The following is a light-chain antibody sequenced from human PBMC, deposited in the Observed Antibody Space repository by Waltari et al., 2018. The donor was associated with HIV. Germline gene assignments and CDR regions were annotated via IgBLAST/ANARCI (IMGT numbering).Light chain of an antibody. CDR2: EGS. J-gene: IGLJ2*01. CDR1: SSDVGSYNL. CDR3: CSYVGSYVV. V-gene: IGLV2-23*01. Sequence: QSALTQPASVSGSPGQSITISCTGTSSDVGSYNLVSWYQQHPGKAPKLMIYEGSKRPSGVSNRFSGSKSGNTASLTISGLQAEDEADYYCCSYVGSYVVFGGGTKLTVL.